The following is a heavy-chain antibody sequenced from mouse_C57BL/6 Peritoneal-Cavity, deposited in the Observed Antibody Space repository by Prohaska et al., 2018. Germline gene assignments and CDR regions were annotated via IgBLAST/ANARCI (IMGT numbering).Heavy chain of an antibody. CDR2: IKPDSSTI. CDR1: GIAFSRYW. J-gene: IGHJ4*01. Sequence: EVKLLQSGGGLVQPGGSLKLSCAASGIAFSRYWMSWVRRAPGKGLEWIGEIKPDSSTINYAPSLKDKVIISRDNAKNTLYLQMSKVRSEDTALYYCASSNSYAMDYWGQGTSVTVSS. D-gene: IGHD2-5*01. CDR3: ASSNSYAMDY. V-gene: IGHV4-1*01.